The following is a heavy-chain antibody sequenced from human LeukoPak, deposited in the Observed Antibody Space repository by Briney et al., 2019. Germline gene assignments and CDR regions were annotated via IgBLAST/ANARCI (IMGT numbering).Heavy chain of an antibody. V-gene: IGHV1-18*01. CDR1: GYTFTSYG. D-gene: IGHD4-23*01. CDR3: ARDHGRWYYFDY. CDR2: ISAYNGNT. J-gene: IGHJ4*02. Sequence: ASVKASFKASGYTFTSYGISWVRQAPGQGLEWMGWISAYNGNTNYAQKLQGRVTMTTDTSTSTAYMELRSLRSDDTAVYYCARDHGRWYYFDYWGQGTLVTVSS.